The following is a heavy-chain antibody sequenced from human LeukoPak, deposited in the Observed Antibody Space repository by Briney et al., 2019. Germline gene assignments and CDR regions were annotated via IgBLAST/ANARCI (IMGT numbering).Heavy chain of an antibody. D-gene: IGHD2-15*01. Sequence: SETLSLTCTVSGGSIRSYYWSWIRQPPGKGLEWIGYIYYSGSTNYNPSLKSRVTTSVDTSKTQFYLKLSSVTAADTAVYYCARADGYCSGGSCYSAAYYYMDVWGKGTTVTVSS. CDR3: ARADGYCSGGSCYSAAYYYMDV. J-gene: IGHJ6*03. CDR1: GGSIRSYY. CDR2: IYYSGST. V-gene: IGHV4-59*01.